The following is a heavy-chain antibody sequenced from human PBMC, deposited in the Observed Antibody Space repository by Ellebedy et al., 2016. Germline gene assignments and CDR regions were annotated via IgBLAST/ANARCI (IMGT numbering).Heavy chain of an antibody. CDR1: GFTFSTYS. CDR2: ISTSISTI. CDR3: ARVRGGGMDV. V-gene: IGHV3-48*04. J-gene: IGHJ6*02. Sequence: GGSLRLSXAASGFTFSTYSMTWVRQAPGKGLEWVSYISTSISTIYYADSVKGRFTISRDNAKNALFLQMNSLRAEDTALYYCARVRGGGMDVWGQGTTVAVSS. D-gene: IGHD3-10*01.